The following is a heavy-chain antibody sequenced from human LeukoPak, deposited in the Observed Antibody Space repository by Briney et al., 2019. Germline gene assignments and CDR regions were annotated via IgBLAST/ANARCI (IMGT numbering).Heavy chain of an antibody. D-gene: IGHD2-15*01. CDR1: GASISSGGYY. Sequence: PSETLSLTCTVSGASISSGGYYWSWLRQHPAKGLDWIGNIYYTGSTYYNPSLKSRVTMSVDTSKNQFSLTLSSVTAADTGVYYCANHCSGGTCYRYYFDHWGQGTLVTVSA. CDR2: IYYTGST. V-gene: IGHV4-31*03. J-gene: IGHJ4*02. CDR3: ANHCSGGTCYRYYFDH.